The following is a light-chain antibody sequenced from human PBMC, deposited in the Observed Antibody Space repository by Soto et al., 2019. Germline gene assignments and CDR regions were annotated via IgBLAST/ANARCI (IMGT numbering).Light chain of an antibody. CDR2: EAV. CDR1: SSNIGGCNI. V-gene: IGLV2-23*01. J-gene: IGLJ1*01. CDR3: CSYVGTTTSV. Sequence: QSVLTQPASVSGSPGQSITISCRGTSSNIGGCNIVSWYQQHPGKAPNVIIYEAVKRPSGVSDRFSGATSVVTASLTIYGRQAQDEAEYYCCSYVGTTTSVVGRGPKVTV.